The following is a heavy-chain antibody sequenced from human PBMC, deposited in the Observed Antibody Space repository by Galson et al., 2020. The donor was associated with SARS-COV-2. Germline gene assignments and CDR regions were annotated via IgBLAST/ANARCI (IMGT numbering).Heavy chain of an antibody. J-gene: IGHJ4*02. Sequence: QLGESLKISCAASGFTFSSYGMHWVRQAPGKGLEWVAVIWYDGSNKYYADSVKGRFTISRDNSKNTLYLQMNSLRAEDTAVYYCARDLNVGGPEDYWGQGTLVTVSS. CDR1: GFTFSSYG. CDR2: IWYDGSNK. D-gene: IGHD2-15*01. V-gene: IGHV3-33*01. CDR3: ARDLNVGGPEDY.